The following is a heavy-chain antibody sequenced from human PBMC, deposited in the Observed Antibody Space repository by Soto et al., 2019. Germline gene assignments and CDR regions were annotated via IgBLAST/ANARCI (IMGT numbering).Heavy chain of an antibody. V-gene: IGHV3-21*01. J-gene: IGHJ3*02. CDR2: ISSSSSYI. Sequence: EVQLVESGGGLVKPGGSLRLACAASGFTFSSYSMNWVRQAPGKGLEWVSSISSSSSYIYYADSVKGRFTISRDNAKNSLYLQMNSLRAEDTAVYYCARDLKTLVGAHRSAAFDIWGQGTMVTVSS. CDR1: GFTFSSYS. CDR3: ARDLKTLVGAHRSAAFDI. D-gene: IGHD1-26*01.